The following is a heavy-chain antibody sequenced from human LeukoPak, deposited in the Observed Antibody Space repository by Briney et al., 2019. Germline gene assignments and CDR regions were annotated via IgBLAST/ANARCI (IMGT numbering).Heavy chain of an antibody. CDR3: ARQDITIFGVVRRYNWFDP. CDR1: GFTFSSYE. D-gene: IGHD3-3*01. V-gene: IGHV3-48*03. J-gene: IGHJ5*02. CDR2: ISSSGSTI. Sequence: GGSLRLSCAASGFTFSSYEMNWVRQAPGKGLEWVSYISSSGSTIYYADSVKGRFTISRDNAKNSLYLQMNSLRAEDTAVYYCARQDITIFGVVRRYNWFDPWGQGTLVTVSS.